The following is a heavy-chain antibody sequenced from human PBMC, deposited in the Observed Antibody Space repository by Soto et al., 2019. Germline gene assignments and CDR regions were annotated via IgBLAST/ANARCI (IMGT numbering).Heavy chain of an antibody. J-gene: IGHJ4*02. Sequence: QVQLVQSGAEVKTPGSSLKVSCTVSGSRFSNYVISWVRHAPGHGLEWLGRIIPIFNTTQYAQKFQGRVTITADKSTNTASLELSSLRSDDTAVYYCAREGRGKKAGYNGLVSLGYWGQGTLVTVSS. CDR1: GSRFSNYV. CDR3: AREGRGKKAGYNGLVSLGY. V-gene: IGHV1-69*06. CDR2: IIPIFNTT. D-gene: IGHD2-2*02.